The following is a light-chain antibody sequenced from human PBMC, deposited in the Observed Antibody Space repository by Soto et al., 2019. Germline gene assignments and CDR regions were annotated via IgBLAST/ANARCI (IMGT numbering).Light chain of an antibody. V-gene: IGLV4-69*01. CDR2: VNSDGSH. J-gene: IGLJ1*01. Sequence: QPVLTQSPSASASLGASVKLTCTLSSGHSNYAIAWHQQQSEKGPRYLMKVNSDGSHSKGDGIPDRFSGSSSGAERYLSISXXXXXXXADYYCQTWATGSYVFGTGT. CDR1: SGHSNYA. CDR3: QTWATGSYV.